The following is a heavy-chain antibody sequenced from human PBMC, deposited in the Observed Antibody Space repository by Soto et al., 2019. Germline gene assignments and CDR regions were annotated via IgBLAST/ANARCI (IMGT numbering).Heavy chain of an antibody. CDR3: ARTSKSGHRFDY. V-gene: IGHV4-4*02. CDR1: GASIITSNW. D-gene: IGHD1-26*01. J-gene: IGHJ4*02. Sequence: SKTLSLTCAVSGASIITSNWWSWVPHPPGKGLEWIWEVYHSGSTNYNPSFKSRVAMSVDKSKNQFSLKLNSVTAADTALYYCARTSKSGHRFDYWGQGSLVTDSS. CDR2: VYHSGST.